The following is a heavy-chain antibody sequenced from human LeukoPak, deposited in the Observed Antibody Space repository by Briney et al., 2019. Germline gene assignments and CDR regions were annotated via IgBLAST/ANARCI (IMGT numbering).Heavy chain of an antibody. Sequence: GGSLRLSCTASGFTFSNYWVSWVRQAPGKGLEWVANIKQDGSVQYYVDSVKGRFTISRDNAKNSLYLQMNSLRAEDTAVYYCARKWAVAGSSYFDYWGQGTLVTVSS. J-gene: IGHJ4*02. V-gene: IGHV3-7*03. CDR2: IKQDGSVQ. D-gene: IGHD6-19*01. CDR1: GFTFSNYW. CDR3: ARKWAVAGSSYFDY.